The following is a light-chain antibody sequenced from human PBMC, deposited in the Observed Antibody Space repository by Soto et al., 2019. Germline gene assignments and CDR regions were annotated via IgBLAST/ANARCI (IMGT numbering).Light chain of an antibody. CDR1: NNDVGGHMY. CDR2: END. V-gene: IGLV2-14*01. Sequence: QSVLTQPASVSGSPGQSITISCTGTNNDVGGHMYVSWYQHQAGKVPKLIIYENDARPSGVSDRFSGSKSGNTASLTISGVQAEDEATYYCSAYRRGIIVFGGGTKLTVL. J-gene: IGLJ2*01. CDR3: SAYRRGIIV.